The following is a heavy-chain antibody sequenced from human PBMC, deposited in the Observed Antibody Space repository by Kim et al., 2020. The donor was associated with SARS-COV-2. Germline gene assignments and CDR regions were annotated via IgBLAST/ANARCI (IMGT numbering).Heavy chain of an antibody. CDR3: ARVDYYGSGSYLGSFDY. CDR1: GGSISSGGYY. Sequence: SETLSLTCTVSGGSISSGGYYWSWIRQHPGKGLEWIGYIYYSGSTYYNPSLKSRVTISVDTSKNQFSLKLSSVTAADTAVYYCARVDYYGSGSYLGSFDYWGQGTLVTVSS. V-gene: IGHV4-31*03. CDR2: IYYSGST. J-gene: IGHJ4*02. D-gene: IGHD3-10*01.